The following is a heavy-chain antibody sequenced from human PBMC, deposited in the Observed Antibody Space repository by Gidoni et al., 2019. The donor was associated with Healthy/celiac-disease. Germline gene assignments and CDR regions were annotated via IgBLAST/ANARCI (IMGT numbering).Heavy chain of an antibody. CDR2: ISYDGSNK. D-gene: IGHD6-13*01. V-gene: IGHV3-30-3*01. J-gene: IGHJ4*02. CDR3: AREAHLAAAGSLDY. CDR1: GFTFSSYA. Sequence: QVQLVESGGGGVKPGRSLGLSWEASGFTFSSYAMPWVRQAPGKGLEWVAVISYDGSNKYYADSVKGRFTISRDNSKNTLYLQMNSLRAEDTAVYYCAREAHLAAAGSLDYWGQGTLVTVSS.